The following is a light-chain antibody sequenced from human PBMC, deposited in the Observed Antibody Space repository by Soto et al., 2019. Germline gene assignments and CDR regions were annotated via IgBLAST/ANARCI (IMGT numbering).Light chain of an antibody. CDR1: QSICNW. CDR3: QQYMSYS. J-gene: IGKJ1*01. Sequence: DIKFTQSPSTRPASVGDRVTLSCRASQSICNWLAWYPQKPGTAPKLLIYHASNLESGVPSVFSGSGSGTECSLTISSLQPDNFASYSCQQYMSYSFCQGTKVDIK. CDR2: HAS. V-gene: IGKV1-5*01.